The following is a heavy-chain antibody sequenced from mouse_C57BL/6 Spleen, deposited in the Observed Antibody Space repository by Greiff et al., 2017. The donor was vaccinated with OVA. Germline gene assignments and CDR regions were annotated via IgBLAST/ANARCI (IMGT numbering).Heavy chain of an antibody. J-gene: IGHJ1*03. D-gene: IGHD2-3*01. CDR2: IYPGSGST. Sequence: QVQLQQPGAELVKPGASVKMSCKASGYTFTSYWITWVKQRPGPGLEWIGDIYPGSGSTNYNEKFKSKATLTVDTSSGTAYMQLSSLTSEDSAVYYCARAEDVYYDWYFDVWGTGTTVTVAS. CDR3: ARAEDVYYDWYFDV. V-gene: IGHV1-55*01. CDR1: GYTFTSYW.